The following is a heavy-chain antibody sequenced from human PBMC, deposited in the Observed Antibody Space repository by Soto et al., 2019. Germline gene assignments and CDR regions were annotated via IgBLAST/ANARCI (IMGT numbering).Heavy chain of an antibody. D-gene: IGHD3-3*01. Sequence: SETLSLTCTVSGGSISSYYWSWIRQPPWKGLEWIGYIYYSGSTNYNPSLKSRVTISVDTSKNQFSLKLSSVTAADTAVYYCAREGYYDFWSGYQNYYYYYMDVWGKGTTVTVSS. CDR3: AREGYYDFWSGYQNYYYYYMDV. CDR2: IYYSGST. V-gene: IGHV4-59*01. CDR1: GGSISSYY. J-gene: IGHJ6*03.